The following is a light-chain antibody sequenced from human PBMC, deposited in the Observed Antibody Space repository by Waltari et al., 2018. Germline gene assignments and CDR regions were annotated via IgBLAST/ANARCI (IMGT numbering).Light chain of an antibody. CDR2: YRSDSDK. CDR3: MTWHSSAVV. CDR1: SGFNVGNYR. V-gene: IGLV5-45*03. J-gene: IGLJ2*01. Sequence: AVLTQPSSLSASPGASASLTCTLRSGFNVGNYRIYWFQQKPGSPPRYLLRYRSDSDKQQGSGVPSRFSGSKDASANAGILVTSGLQSEDEADYYCMTWHSSAVVFGGGTKLTVL.